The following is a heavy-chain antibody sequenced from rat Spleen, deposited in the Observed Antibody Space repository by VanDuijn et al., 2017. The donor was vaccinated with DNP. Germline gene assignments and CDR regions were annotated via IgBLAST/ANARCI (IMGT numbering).Heavy chain of an antibody. Sequence: QVQLKESGPGLVQPSQTLSLTCTVSGFSLTSYGVSWVRQPPGKGLEWIATISSGGSTYYNSALKSRLSISRDTSKSQVFLKMNSLQSEDTGTYFCARGFNNYGFFDYWGHGVMVTVSS. CDR3: ARGFNNYGFFDY. J-gene: IGHJ2*01. D-gene: IGHD1-10*01. V-gene: IGHV2S12*01. CDR1: GFSLTSYG. CDR2: ISSGGST.